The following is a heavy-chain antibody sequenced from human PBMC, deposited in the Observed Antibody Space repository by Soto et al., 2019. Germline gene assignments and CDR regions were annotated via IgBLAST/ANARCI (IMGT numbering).Heavy chain of an antibody. CDR1: GFSFNIYA. Sequence: EVRLLESGGGLVQPGGSLRLSCAASGFSFNIYAMSWVRQAPGKWLEWVSTISGSGGRTYYADSVKGRFTISRDNSKNTLYLQMNSLRAEDTAVYYCYYYYASGSGYNWFDPWGQGTLVTVAS. D-gene: IGHD3-22*01. J-gene: IGHJ5*02. V-gene: IGHV3-23*01. CDR2: ISGSGGRT. CDR3: YYYYASGSGYNWFDP.